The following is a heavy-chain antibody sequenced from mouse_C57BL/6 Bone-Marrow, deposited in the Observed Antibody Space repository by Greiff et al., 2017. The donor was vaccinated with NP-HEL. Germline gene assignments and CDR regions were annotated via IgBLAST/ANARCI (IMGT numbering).Heavy chain of an antibody. Sequence: EVNVVESGGDLVKPGGSLKLSCAASGFTFSSYGMSWVRQTPDKRLEWVATISSGGSYTYYPDSVKGRFTISRDNAKNTLYLQMSSLKSEDTAMYYCAMNNWDGFAYWGQGTLVTVSA. J-gene: IGHJ3*01. V-gene: IGHV5-6*01. CDR3: AMNNWDGFAY. CDR2: ISSGGSYT. D-gene: IGHD4-1*01. CDR1: GFTFSSYG.